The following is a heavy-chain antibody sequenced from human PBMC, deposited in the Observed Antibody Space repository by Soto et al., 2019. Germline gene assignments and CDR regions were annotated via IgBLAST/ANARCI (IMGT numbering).Heavy chain of an antibody. CDR1: GGSISSGGYY. Sequence: SETLSLTCTVSGGSISSGGYYWGGILQHPGKGLEWIGYIYYSGSTYYNPSLKSRVTISVDTSKNQFSLRLSSVTAADTAVYYCAGMVVTAIPIGFDYWGQGTLVTVSS. CDR3: AGMVVTAIPIGFDY. CDR2: IYYSGST. J-gene: IGHJ4*02. V-gene: IGHV4-31*03. D-gene: IGHD2-21*02.